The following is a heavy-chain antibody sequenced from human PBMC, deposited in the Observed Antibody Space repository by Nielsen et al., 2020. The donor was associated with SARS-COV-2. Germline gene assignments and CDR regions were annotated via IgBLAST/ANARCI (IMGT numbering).Heavy chain of an antibody. V-gene: IGHV1-69*13. Sequence: SVKVSCKASGGTFSNRVFSWVRQAPGQGLEWMGGIVPMFGRSNYAPRFQDRVTIIADESSTTAYMELSSLTSEDTAVYYCARGGKYCSSTSCYLPAAYYYYYMDVWGKGTTVTVSS. CDR1: GGTFSNRV. J-gene: IGHJ6*03. CDR2: IVPMFGRS. CDR3: ARGGKYCSSTSCYLPAAYYYYYMDV. D-gene: IGHD2-2*01.